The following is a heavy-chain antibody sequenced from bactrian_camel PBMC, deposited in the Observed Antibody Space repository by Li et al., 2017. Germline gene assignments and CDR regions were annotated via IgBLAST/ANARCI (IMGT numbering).Heavy chain of an antibody. Sequence: DVQLVESGGGSALAGGSVRLSCAASGYTFNTYSWFRQAPGQEREGVAAIDTGDGSTYYLNSVEGRFTISKDNLARALYLQMDALKPDDTAMYYCAARVTGLPCEDVLTDPVRARYWGQGTQVTVS. V-gene: IGHV3S31*01. CDR1: GYTFNTY. D-gene: IGHD2*01. CDR2: IDTGDGST. J-gene: IGHJ4*01. CDR3: AARVTGLPCEDVLTDPVRARY.